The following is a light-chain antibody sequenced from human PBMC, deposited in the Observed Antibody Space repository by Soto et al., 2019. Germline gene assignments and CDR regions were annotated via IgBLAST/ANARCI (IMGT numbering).Light chain of an antibody. CDR1: RDISYY. V-gene: IGKV1-33*01. Sequence: DLQMTQSPASLSASVGDRVTITCQASRDISYYLNWYQQKPGKAPKLLIYDASNLETGVPSRFSGNGSGTDFTFTISGLQPEDFATYYCQQYDVLPPLTFGGGTKVXIK. CDR2: DAS. J-gene: IGKJ4*01. CDR3: QQYDVLPPLT.